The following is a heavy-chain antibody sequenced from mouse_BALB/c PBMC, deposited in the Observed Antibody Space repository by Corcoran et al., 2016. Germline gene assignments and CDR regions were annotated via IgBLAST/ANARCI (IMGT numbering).Heavy chain of an antibody. Sequence: QVQLVQSGAEVKKPGASVKVSCKASGYTFTSYYMHWVRQAPGQGLEWMGIINPSGGSTSYAQTFQGRVTMTRDTSTSTVYMELSSLRSEDTAVYYGARAPYSSGWNAGPPGDYWGQGTLVTVSS. V-gene: IGHV1-64*01. CDR3: ARAPYSSGWNAGPPGDY. D-gene: IGHD6-1*01. CDR2: INPSGGST. CDR1: GYTFTSYY. J-gene: IGHJ4*01.